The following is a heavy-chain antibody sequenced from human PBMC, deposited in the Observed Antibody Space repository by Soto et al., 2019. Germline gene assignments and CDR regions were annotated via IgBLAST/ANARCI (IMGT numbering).Heavy chain of an antibody. J-gene: IGHJ5*02. D-gene: IGHD6-25*01. CDR3: ARTEAPKSSSGHPCDP. CDR1: GDSINDKNW. V-gene: IGHV4-4*02. Sequence: SETLSLTYSVSGDSINDKNWWTWLRQPPGKRLEWIGDIYHTGRSSYNPSLTSRVAMSVDKSKNQFSLKLISVTAADTAVYYCARTEAPKSSSGHPCDPWGQGTRVTVPS. CDR2: IYHTGRS.